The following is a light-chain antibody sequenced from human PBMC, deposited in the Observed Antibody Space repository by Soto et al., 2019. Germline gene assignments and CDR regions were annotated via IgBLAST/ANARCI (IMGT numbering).Light chain of an antibody. J-gene: IGKJ4*01. CDR2: GAS. CDR3: QQFNNWPLT. V-gene: IGKV3-15*01. Sequence: EIVMTQSPATLSVSPGERATLSCRASQSVSSKLAWYQQKPGQAPRLLIYGASTRATGIPARFSGSGSGTEFPLTISSLQSEDFAVYYCQQFNNWPLTFGGGTKVEIK. CDR1: QSVSSK.